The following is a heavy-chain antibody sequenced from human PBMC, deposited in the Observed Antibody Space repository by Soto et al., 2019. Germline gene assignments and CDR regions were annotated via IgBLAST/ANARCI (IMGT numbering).Heavy chain of an antibody. CDR3: AHSFMRYDILTGQTQFDY. Sequence: SETLSLTCTVSGGSISSYYWSWIRQPPGKGLEWIGYIYYSGSTNYNPSLKSRVTKDTSKNQVVLTMTNMDPVDTATYYCAHSFMRYDILTGQTQFDYWGQGTLVTVSS. D-gene: IGHD3-9*01. J-gene: IGHJ4*02. CDR2: IYYSGST. CDR1: GGSISSYY. V-gene: IGHV4-59*01.